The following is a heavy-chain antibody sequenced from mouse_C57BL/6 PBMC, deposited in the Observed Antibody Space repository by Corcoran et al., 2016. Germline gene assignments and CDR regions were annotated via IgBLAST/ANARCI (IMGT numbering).Heavy chain of an antibody. V-gene: IGHV9-3*01. CDR1: GYTFTTYG. D-gene: IGHD1-1*01. CDR3: ARGLTTVVATRAMDY. J-gene: IGHJ4*01. CDR2: INTYSGVP. Sequence: QIQLVQSGPELKKPGETVKISCKASGYTFTTYGMSWVKQAAGKGLKWMGWINTYSGVPTYADDFKGRFAFSLETSASTAYLQINNLKNEDTATYFCARGLTTVVATRAMDYWGQGTSVTVSS.